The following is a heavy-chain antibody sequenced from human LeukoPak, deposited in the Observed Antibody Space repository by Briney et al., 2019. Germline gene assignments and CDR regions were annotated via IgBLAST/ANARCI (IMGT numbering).Heavy chain of an antibody. CDR2: ISYDGSNK. CDR3: AREMYSSGKAGGPGYY. V-gene: IGHV3-30-3*01. CDR1: GFDVNDNF. J-gene: IGHJ4*02. Sequence: PGGSVRLSCVASGFDVNDNFMIWVRQAPGKGLEWVAVISYDGSNKYYADSVKGRFTISRDNSKNTLYLQMNSLRAEDTAVYYCAREMYSSGKAGGPGYYWGQGTLATVSS. D-gene: IGHD6-19*01.